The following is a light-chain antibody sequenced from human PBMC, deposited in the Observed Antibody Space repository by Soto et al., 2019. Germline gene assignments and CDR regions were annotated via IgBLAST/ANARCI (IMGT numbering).Light chain of an antibody. J-gene: IGKJ2*01. CDR3: QQYNNWPPYT. CDR2: GAS. CDR1: KSVSSN. Sequence: EIVMTQSPATLSVSPGERATLSCRASKSVSSNLAWYQQKPGQAPRLLIYGASTRATGIPARFSGSGSGTVFTLTLSSLQSEDFAVYYCQQYNNWPPYTFGQGTKLEIK. V-gene: IGKV3-15*01.